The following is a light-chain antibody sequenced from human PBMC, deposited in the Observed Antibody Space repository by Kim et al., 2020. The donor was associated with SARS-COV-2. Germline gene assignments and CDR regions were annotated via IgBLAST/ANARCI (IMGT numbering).Light chain of an antibody. J-gene: IGLJ1*01. V-gene: IGLV1-40*01. CDR3: QSYDSSLGGFYV. CDR2: GNS. Sequence: QSVLTQPPSVSGAPGQGVTISCTGSSSNIGAGYDVHWYQQLPGTAPKLLIYGNSNRPSGVPDRFSGSKSGTSASLAITGLQAEDEADYYCQSYDSSLGGFYVFGAGTKVTVL. CDR1: SSNIGAGYD.